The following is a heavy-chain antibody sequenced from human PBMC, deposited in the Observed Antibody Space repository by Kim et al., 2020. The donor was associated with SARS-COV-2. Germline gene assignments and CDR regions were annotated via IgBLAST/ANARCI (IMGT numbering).Heavy chain of an antibody. D-gene: IGHD3-3*01. J-gene: IGHJ6*02. CDR2: INTNTGNP. CDR3: ARGGHDDFWSGYPASDYYGMDV. CDR1: GYTFTSYA. V-gene: IGHV7-4-1*02. Sequence: ASVKVSCKASGYTFTSYAMNWVRQAPGQGLEWMGWINTNTGNPTYAQGFTGRFVFSLDTSVSTAYLQMSSLKAEDTAVYYCARGGHDDFWSGYPASDYYGMDVWGQGTTVTVSS.